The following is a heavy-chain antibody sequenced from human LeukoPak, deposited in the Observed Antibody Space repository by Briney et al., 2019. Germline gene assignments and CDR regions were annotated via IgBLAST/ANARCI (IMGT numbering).Heavy chain of an antibody. CDR1: GFTFSSSA. V-gene: IGHV3-23*01. J-gene: IGHJ4*02. CDR3: AKRNSGSYSRGFDY. D-gene: IGHD1-26*01. Sequence: GGSLRLSCAASGFTFSSSAMSWVRQTPGKGLEWVSNITDNGGSTYFADSVKGRFTISRDNSKNTLHLQMNSLRADDTAVYYCAKRNSGSYSRGFDYWGQGTLVTVSS. CDR2: ITDNGGST.